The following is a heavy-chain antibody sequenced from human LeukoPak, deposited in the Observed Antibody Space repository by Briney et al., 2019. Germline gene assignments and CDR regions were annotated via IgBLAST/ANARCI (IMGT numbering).Heavy chain of an antibody. CDR1: GFTVSSSY. J-gene: IGHJ4*02. Sequence: PGGSLRLSCAASGFTVSSSYMNWVRQAPGKGLEWVSVIDRDSATHYADSVKGRFTISRDNSKNTLYLQMNSLTAEDTAVYYCAGEMTTITRYFHYWGQGTLVTVSS. D-gene: IGHD5-24*01. CDR3: AGEMTTITRYFHY. V-gene: IGHV3-53*01. CDR2: IDRDSAT.